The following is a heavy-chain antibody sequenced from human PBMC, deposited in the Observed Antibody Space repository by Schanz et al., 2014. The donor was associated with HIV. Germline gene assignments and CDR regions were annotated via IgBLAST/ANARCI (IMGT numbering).Heavy chain of an antibody. V-gene: IGHV3-49*05. D-gene: IGHD5-18*01. CDR3: RGYRFYYGVDF. J-gene: IGHJ6*02. CDR1: GFTFGDHP. CDR2: IRSKAYGGTP. Sequence: EVQLVESGGGLVKPGRSLRLSCTASGFTFGDHPMSWFRQAPGKGLEWVGFIRSKAYGGTPEYAASVKGRFTISRDDSKXXXYLQXNSLNIEDTAVYYCRGYRFYYGVDFWGQGTTVTVS.